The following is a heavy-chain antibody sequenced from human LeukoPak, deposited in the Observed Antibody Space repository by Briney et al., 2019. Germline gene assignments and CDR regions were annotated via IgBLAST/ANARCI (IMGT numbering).Heavy chain of an antibody. J-gene: IGHJ6*04. Sequence: GASLKISCKVSGSSFTSYWISWVRQMPGKGLEWMGRIDPSDSYTNYSPSFQGHVTISADKSISTACLQWSSLKASDTAMYYCARDPMVRGVIITKDYYYYYGMDVWGKGTTVTVSS. CDR2: IDPSDSYT. CDR1: GSSFTSYW. D-gene: IGHD3-10*01. CDR3: ARDPMVRGVIITKDYYYYYGMDV. V-gene: IGHV5-10-1*01.